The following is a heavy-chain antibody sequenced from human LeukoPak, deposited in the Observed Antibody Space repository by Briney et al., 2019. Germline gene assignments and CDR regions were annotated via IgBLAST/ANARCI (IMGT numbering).Heavy chain of an antibody. CDR2: INSDGNSI. J-gene: IGHJ4*02. V-gene: IGHV3-74*01. Sequence: GGSLRLSCSASGFTFSTHWMHWVRQAPGKGLVWVSRINSDGNSINYADSVKGRLTISRDNAMSTLFLQMNSLRAEDTAVYYCYASGSFWDYDYWGQGAQVTVSS. CDR1: GFTFSTHW. CDR3: YASGSFWDYDY. D-gene: IGHD3-10*01.